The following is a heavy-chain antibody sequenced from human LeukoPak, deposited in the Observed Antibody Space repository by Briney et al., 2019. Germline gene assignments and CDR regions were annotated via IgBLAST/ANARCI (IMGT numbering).Heavy chain of an antibody. CDR2: IISIFGTA. CDR1: GGTFSSYA. V-gene: IGHV1-69*05. J-gene: IGHJ3*02. D-gene: IGHD5-18*01. CDR3: ARERYVDTVPPAFDI. Sequence: SVKVSCKASGGTFSSYAISWVRQAPGQGLEWMGRIISIFGTANYAQKFQGRVTITTDESTSTAYMELSSLRSEDTAVYYCARERYVDTVPPAFDIWGQGTMVTVSS.